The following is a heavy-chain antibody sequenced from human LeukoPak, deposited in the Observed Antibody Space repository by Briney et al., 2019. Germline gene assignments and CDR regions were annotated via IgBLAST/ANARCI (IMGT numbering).Heavy chain of an antibody. J-gene: IGHJ4*02. Sequence: GGSLRLSCAASGFTFSSYAMTWVRQAPGKGLEWVSSIGDSGGTTKYADSVKGRFTISRDNFKNTLFLQMNSLRAEDTAVYRCSRSSSGWYTFDYWGQGSLVTVSS. CDR1: GFTFSSYA. D-gene: IGHD6-19*01. CDR3: SRSSSGWYTFDY. CDR2: IGDSGGTT. V-gene: IGHV3-23*01.